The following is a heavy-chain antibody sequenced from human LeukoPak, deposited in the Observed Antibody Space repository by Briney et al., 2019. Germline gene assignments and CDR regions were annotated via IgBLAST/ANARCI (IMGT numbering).Heavy chain of an antibody. Sequence: GGSLRLSCAASGFTFSSYSMNWVRQAPGKGREWVSYISSSSSTIYYADSVKGRFTISRDNAKNSLYLQMNSLRDEDTAVYYCARDGYDFWSGYYHASHFDYWGQGTLVTVSS. CDR3: ARDGYDFWSGYYHASHFDY. D-gene: IGHD3-3*01. CDR2: ISSSSSTI. CDR1: GFTFSSYS. J-gene: IGHJ4*02. V-gene: IGHV3-48*02.